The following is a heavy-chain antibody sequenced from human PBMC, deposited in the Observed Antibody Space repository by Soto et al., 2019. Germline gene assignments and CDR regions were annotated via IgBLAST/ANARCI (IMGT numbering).Heavy chain of an antibody. V-gene: IGHV4-30-2*01. D-gene: IGHD2-8*01. Sequence: PSEPLSLTCTVAGGSISSGGYSWILIQQPPGKGLEWIGYIYHSGSTYYNPSLKSRVTISVDRSKTQFSLNLSSVTAADTAVYYGARVLVRPQEWFDPWGQGTLVPV. CDR1: GGSISSGGYS. J-gene: IGHJ5*02. CDR2: IYHSGST. CDR3: ARVLVRPQEWFDP.